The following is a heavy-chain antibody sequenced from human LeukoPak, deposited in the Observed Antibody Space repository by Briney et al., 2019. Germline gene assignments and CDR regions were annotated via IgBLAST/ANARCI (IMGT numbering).Heavy chain of an antibody. Sequence: GSLRLSCAASGFTFSSFTMNWVRQPPGKGLEWVSSITTSTSYIYYADSVKGRFTISRDNAKNSLYLQMNSLRAEDTAVYYCARDYSYGSGYLYWGQGTLVTVSS. J-gene: IGHJ4*02. CDR1: GFTFSSFT. CDR3: ARDYSYGSGYLY. V-gene: IGHV3-21*01. CDR2: ITTSTSYI. D-gene: IGHD3-3*01.